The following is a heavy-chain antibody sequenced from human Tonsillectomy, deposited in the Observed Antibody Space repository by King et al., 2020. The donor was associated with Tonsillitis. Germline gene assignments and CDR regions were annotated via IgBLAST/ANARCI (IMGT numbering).Heavy chain of an antibody. CDR1: GFTFHTFA. CDR3: AKNKWMTTIIPRPDS. J-gene: IGHJ4*02. D-gene: IGHD4-17*01. V-gene: IGHV3-23*04. CDR2: ISGSGSDT. Sequence: VQLVESGGGLLQPGGSLRLSCTASGFTFHTFAMTWVRQAPGKGLEWVSTISGSGSDTYYADSVKGRFTISRDNSNKILYLQMNGLSAVDTALYYCAKNKWMTTIIPRPDSWGQGTLVTVAS.